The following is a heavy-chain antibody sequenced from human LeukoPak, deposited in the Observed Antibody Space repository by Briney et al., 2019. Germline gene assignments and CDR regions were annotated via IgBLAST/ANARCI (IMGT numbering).Heavy chain of an antibody. D-gene: IGHD5-18*01. V-gene: IGHV1-69*01. CDR3: ARVKLWFTGTHSPIYNWFDP. Sequence: GSSVKVSCKASGGTFSSYAISWVRQAPRQGLEWMGGIIPIFGTANYAQKFQGRVTITADESTSTAYMELSSLRSEDTAVYYCARVKLWFTGTHSPIYNWFDPWGQGTLVTVSS. CDR2: IIPIFGTA. CDR1: GGTFSSYA. J-gene: IGHJ5*02.